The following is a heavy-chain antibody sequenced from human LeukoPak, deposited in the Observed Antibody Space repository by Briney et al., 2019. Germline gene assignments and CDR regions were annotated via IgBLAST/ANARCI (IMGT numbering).Heavy chain of an antibody. CDR2: ISESGGST. CDR3: ARRYYDTSGYYSLDY. CDR1: GFTFSHYA. D-gene: IGHD3-22*01. Sequence: GGSLKLSCATSGFTFSHYALSWVRQPPGKGLQGVSLISESGGSTNYADSVKGRFTISRENSKNTLFLQMNSLRAEDTAVYYCARRYYDTSGYYSLDYWGQGTLVTVSS. J-gene: IGHJ4*02. V-gene: IGHV3-23*01.